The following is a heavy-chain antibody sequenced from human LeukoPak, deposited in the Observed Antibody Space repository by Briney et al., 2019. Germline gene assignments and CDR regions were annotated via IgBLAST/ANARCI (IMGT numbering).Heavy chain of an antibody. CDR3: ARASRSGSYYFDY. Sequence: GGSLRLSCAASEFTFSSYSMNWVRQAPGKGLEWVSYLSAGSGTIYYADSVKGRFTISRDNAKNSLYLQMNSLRDEDTAVYYCARASRSGSYYFDYWGQGTVVTVSS. V-gene: IGHV3-48*02. J-gene: IGHJ4*02. CDR1: EFTFSSYS. D-gene: IGHD3-10*01. CDR2: LSAGSGTI.